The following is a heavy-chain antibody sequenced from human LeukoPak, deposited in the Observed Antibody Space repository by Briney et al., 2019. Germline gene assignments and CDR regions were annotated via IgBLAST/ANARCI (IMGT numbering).Heavy chain of an antibody. Sequence: SETLSLTCSVSGYSISSAYYWGWIRQPPGKGLEWIGTMYHSGSTNYNPSLKSRVTISVDTSKNQFSLKLSSVTAADTAVYFCARGFRGDSFDYWGQGTLVTVSS. CDR2: MYHSGST. CDR3: ARGFRGDSFDY. CDR1: GYSISSAYY. J-gene: IGHJ4*02. D-gene: IGHD7-27*01. V-gene: IGHV4-38-2*02.